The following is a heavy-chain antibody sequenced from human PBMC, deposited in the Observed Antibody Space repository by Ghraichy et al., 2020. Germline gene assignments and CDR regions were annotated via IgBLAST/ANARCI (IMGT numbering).Heavy chain of an antibody. CDR1: GFTFRTYS. CDR3: ARDLGAVAGSALLDQ. J-gene: IGHJ4*02. Sequence: GESLNISCAASGFTFRTYSMNWVRQAPGKGLEWVSAISSSSSHIYYADSVKGRFTIYRDNTKNSLYLQMDSLRVEDTAVYYCARDLGAVAGSALLDQWGQGTMVTVSS. D-gene: IGHD6-19*01. V-gene: IGHV3-21*01. CDR2: ISSSSSHI.